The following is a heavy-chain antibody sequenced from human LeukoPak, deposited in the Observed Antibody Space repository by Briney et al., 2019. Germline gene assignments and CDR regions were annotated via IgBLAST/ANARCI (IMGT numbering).Heavy chain of an antibody. D-gene: IGHD3-22*01. J-gene: IGHJ4*02. CDR2: ISGSGGST. Sequence: PGGSLRLSCAASGFTFSSYAMSWVRQAPGKGLEWVSAISGSGGSTYYADSVKGRFTISRDNSKNTLYLQMNSLRAEDTAVYHCAKDLEVGRSPQEYYWGQGTLVTVSS. CDR3: AKDLEVGRSPQEYY. CDR1: GFTFSSYA. V-gene: IGHV3-23*01.